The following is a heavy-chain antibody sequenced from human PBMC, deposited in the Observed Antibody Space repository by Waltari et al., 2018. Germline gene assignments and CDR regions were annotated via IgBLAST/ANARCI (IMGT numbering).Heavy chain of an antibody. CDR3: ASKGAADGDY. CDR2: IYHSGST. Sequence: QVQLQESGPGLVKPSETLSLTCAVSGYSISSGYYWGWLRQPPGKGLEWIGSIYHSGSTYYNPSLKSRVTISVDTSKNQFSLKLSSVTAADTAVYYCASKGAADGDYWGQGTLVTVSS. J-gene: IGHJ4*02. D-gene: IGHD6-13*01. V-gene: IGHV4-38-2*01. CDR1: GYSISSGYY.